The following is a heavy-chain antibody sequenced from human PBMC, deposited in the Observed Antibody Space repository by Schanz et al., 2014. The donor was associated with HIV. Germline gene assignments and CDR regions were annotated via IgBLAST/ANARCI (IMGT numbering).Heavy chain of an antibody. V-gene: IGHV3-33*08. D-gene: IGHD3-16*01. CDR3: ARVANWDYYGMDV. Sequence: QVQLVESGGGVVQPGRSLRLSCAASGFIFKNYGMHWVRQSPGKGLEWVAVIWYDGSKKYYADSVKGRFTISRDNSKNTLFLQMNSLRGEDTAVYYCARVANWDYYGMDVWGRGTTVTVSS. CDR1: GFIFKNYG. CDR2: IWYDGSKK. J-gene: IGHJ6*02.